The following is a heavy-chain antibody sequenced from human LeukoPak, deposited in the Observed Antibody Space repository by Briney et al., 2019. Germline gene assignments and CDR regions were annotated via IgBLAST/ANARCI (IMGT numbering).Heavy chain of an antibody. J-gene: IGHJ6*02. CDR1: GVTLRSYE. D-gene: IGHD3-10*01. V-gene: IGHV3-48*03. CDR3: ARVKGYYGSRSGMDV. CDR2: NSTNGSTI. Sequence: GGSLRLSCADSGVTLRSYEMKGVCQAPGKGLEWVSYNSTNGSTIYYADSMKDPFAISRDNAKNSLYLQMNSLIAEDTGVYYCARVKGYYGSRSGMDVWGQGTTVTVSS.